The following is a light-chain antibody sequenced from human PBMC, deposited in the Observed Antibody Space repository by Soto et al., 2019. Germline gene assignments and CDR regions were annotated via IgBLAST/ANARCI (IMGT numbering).Light chain of an antibody. V-gene: IGKV1-9*01. Sequence: DIQLTQSPSFLSASVGDRVTITCRASQGIAGSLAWYQQKPGKPPKLLIYAESTLQSGVPSRFSGSGSGTRGTLTIISLKPEDFATYYCQQVKSYPRTFGGGTRVEIK. CDR3: QQVKSYPRT. CDR1: QGIAGS. J-gene: IGKJ4*01. CDR2: AES.